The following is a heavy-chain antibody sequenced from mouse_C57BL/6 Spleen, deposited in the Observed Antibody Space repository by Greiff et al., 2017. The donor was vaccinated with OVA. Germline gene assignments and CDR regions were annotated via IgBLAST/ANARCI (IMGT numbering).Heavy chain of an antibody. D-gene: IGHD4-1*01. CDR2: IDPSDSYT. V-gene: IGHV1-59*01. Sequence: VQLQQPGAELVRPGTSVKLSCKASGYTFTSYWMHWVKQRPGQGLEWIGVIDPSDSYTNYNQKFKGKATLTVDTSSSTAYMQLSSLTSEDSAVYYCARSENWDYFDYWGQGTTLTVSS. J-gene: IGHJ2*01. CDR3: ARSENWDYFDY. CDR1: GYTFTSYW.